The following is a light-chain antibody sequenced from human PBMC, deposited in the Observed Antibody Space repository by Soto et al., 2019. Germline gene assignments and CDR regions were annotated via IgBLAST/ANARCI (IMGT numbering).Light chain of an antibody. CDR1: SSDVGNYNY. V-gene: IGLV2-8*01. J-gene: IGLJ2*01. CDR3: SSYAGNNYVV. Sequence: QSVLTQPPSASGSPGQSVTISCTGTSSDVGNYNYVSWYQQHPGKAPKLMIYEVSKRPSGVPDRFSGSKSGNTASLTVSGLQAEDEADYYCSSYAGNNYVVFGGGTKLTVL. CDR2: EVS.